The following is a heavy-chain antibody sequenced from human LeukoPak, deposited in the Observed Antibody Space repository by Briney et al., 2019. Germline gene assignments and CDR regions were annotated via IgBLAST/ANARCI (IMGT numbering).Heavy chain of an antibody. CDR1: GDSISSSSYF. CDR3: ARMRSYWYFDL. CDR2: SHYTGNT. D-gene: IGHD2-15*01. Sequence: PSETLSLTCTVSGDSISSSSYFWGWIRQSPGQGLEWIGTSHYTGNTYYNPSLKSRVTISLDTSRNQFSPRLTSVIVADTALYYCARMRSYWYFDLWGRGTLVAVSS. V-gene: IGHV4-39*07. J-gene: IGHJ2*01.